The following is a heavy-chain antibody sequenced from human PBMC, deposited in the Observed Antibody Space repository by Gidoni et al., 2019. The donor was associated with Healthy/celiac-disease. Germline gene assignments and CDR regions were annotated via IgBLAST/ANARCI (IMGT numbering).Heavy chain of an antibody. J-gene: IGHJ4*02. CDR3: ASPRYGENYFDY. D-gene: IGHD1-26*01. CDR1: GGTFSSYA. Sequence: QVQLVQSGAEVKQPGSSVKVSCKASGGTFSSYAISWVRQAPGQVLEWMGGIIPIFGTANYAQKFQGRVTITADEATSTAYMGLSSLRSEDTAVYYCASPRYGENYFDYWGQGTLVTVSS. CDR2: IIPIFGTA. V-gene: IGHV1-69*01.